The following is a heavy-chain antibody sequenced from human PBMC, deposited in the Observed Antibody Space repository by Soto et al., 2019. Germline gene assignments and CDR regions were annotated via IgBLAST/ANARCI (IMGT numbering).Heavy chain of an antibody. J-gene: IGHJ4*02. CDR1: GFTFSDYY. D-gene: IGHD5-12*01. V-gene: IGHV3-11*01. CDR2: ISSSGSTI. CDR3: ARALTEYSGYDYRLGLDY. Sequence: GGSLRLSCAASGFTFSDYYMSWIRQAPGKGLEWVSYISSSGSTIYYADSVKGRFTISRDNAKNSLYLQMNSLRAEDTAVYYCARALTEYSGYDYRLGLDYWGQGTLVTVSS.